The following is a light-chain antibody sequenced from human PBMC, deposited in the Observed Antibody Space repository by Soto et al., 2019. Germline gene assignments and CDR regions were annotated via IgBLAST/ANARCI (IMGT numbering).Light chain of an antibody. CDR3: QQYNNWPRP. V-gene: IGKV3-15*01. J-gene: IGKJ1*01. Sequence: IVMTQSPATLSVSPGERATLSCRASQSISSNLAWYQQKPGQAPRLLIYGASARATGLPARFSGSGSGTEFTLTISSLQSEDFAVYYCQQYNNWPRPFGHGAKV. CDR2: GAS. CDR1: QSISSN.